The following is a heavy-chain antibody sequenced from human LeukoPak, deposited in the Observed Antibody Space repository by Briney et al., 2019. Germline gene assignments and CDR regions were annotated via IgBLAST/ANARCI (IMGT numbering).Heavy chain of an antibody. Sequence: ASVKVSCKASGYTFTCYYMRWVRQAPRQGGEWMGGINPNSGGTNYAQRFQGRVTMTRDTSISTAYMELSRLRSDDTAVYYCARALDIVATIHFDYWGQGTLVTVSS. CDR3: ARALDIVATIHFDY. D-gene: IGHD5-12*01. V-gene: IGHV1-2*02. J-gene: IGHJ4*02. CDR1: GYTFTCYY. CDR2: INPNSGGT.